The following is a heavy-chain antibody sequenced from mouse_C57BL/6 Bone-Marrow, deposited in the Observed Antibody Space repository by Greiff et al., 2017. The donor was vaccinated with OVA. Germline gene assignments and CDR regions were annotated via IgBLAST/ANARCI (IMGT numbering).Heavy chain of an antibody. CDR3: ARWSYYGSHWYFDV. CDR1: GYAFTNYL. J-gene: IGHJ1*03. CDR2: INPGSGGT. Sequence: VQLQQSGAELVRPGTSVKVSCKASGYAFTNYLIEWVKQRPGQGLEWIGVINPGSGGTNYNEKFKGKATLTADKSSSTAYMQLSSLTSEDSAVYFCARWSYYGSHWYFDVWGTGTTVTVSS. V-gene: IGHV1-54*01. D-gene: IGHD1-1*01.